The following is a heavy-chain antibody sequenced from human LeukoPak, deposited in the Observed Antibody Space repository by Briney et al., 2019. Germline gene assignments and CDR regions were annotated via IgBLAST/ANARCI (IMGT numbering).Heavy chain of an antibody. CDR1: GFTFNIYG. Sequence: PGGSLRLSCAASGFTFNIYGMHWVRHAPGKGLEWVAFIRNDGRDKYYVDSVKGRFTISRDNSMHTLYLQMNSLKTEHTAVYYCAKDVAQYFDYWGQGTLVTVSS. CDR2: IRNDGRDK. J-gene: IGHJ4*02. V-gene: IGHV3-30*02. CDR3: AKDVAQYFDY.